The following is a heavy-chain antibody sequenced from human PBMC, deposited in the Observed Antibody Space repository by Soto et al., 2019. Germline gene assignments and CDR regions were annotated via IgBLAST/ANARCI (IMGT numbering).Heavy chain of an antibody. Sequence: QVQLVESGGGLVKPGGSLRLSCATSGFIFSDYYMHWIRQAPGKGLEWISYISGNGRIIQYADSAKGRFTISRDNAQNSLYLQMNSLRAEDTALYFCARDFDADSRTDFDYWCQGTLVTVSS. CDR2: ISGNGRII. V-gene: IGHV3-11*01. CDR1: GFIFSDYY. D-gene: IGHD4-17*01. J-gene: IGHJ4*02. CDR3: ARDFDADSRTDFDY.